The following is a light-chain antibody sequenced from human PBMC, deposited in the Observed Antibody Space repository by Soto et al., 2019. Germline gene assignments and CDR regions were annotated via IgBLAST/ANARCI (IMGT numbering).Light chain of an antibody. CDR3: QQYGSSPRT. CDR2: GAS. V-gene: IGKV3-20*01. J-gene: IGKJ1*01. CDR1: QSVGSSY. Sequence: EIVLTQSPGTLSLSPGEGATLSCRASQSVGSSYLAWFQQRPGQAPRLLIYGASSRATGIPDRFSGSGSGTDFTLTISRLEPEDFAVYYCQQYGSSPRTFGQGTQVEIK.